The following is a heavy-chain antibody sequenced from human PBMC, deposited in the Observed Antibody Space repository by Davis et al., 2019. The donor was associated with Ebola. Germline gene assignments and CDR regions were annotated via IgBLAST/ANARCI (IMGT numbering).Heavy chain of an antibody. CDR3: ARAPRAYDILTGYYY. Sequence: MPSETLSLTCAVYGGSFSGYYWSWIRQPPGKGLEWIGEINHSGSTNYNPSLKSRVTISVDTSKNQFSLKLTSVTAADTAVYYCARAPRAYDILTGYYYWGQGTLVTVSS. D-gene: IGHD3-9*01. CDR2: INHSGST. CDR1: GGSFSGYY. V-gene: IGHV4-34*01. J-gene: IGHJ4*02.